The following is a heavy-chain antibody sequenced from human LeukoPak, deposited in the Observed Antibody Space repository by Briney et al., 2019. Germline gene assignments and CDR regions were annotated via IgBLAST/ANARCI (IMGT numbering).Heavy chain of an antibody. Sequence: GGSLGLSCAASGFTFRTSWMHWVRQTPGKGLVWVSRINDDGSIITYADYVKGRFTISRDNARNTLYLQMDSLRVEDTAVYYCVRALMGDDDHWGQGTLVIVSS. CDR3: VRALMGDDDH. V-gene: IGHV3-74*01. CDR1: GFTFRTSW. J-gene: IGHJ4*02. CDR2: INDDGSII. D-gene: IGHD2-8*01.